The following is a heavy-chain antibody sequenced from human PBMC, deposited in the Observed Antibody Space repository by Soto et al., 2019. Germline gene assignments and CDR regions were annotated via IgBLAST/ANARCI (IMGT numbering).Heavy chain of an antibody. CDR3: ARDRVEGAGWFDP. D-gene: IGHD1-26*01. Sequence: GGSLRLSCTASGFILSDYYMNWMRQAPGKGLEWVSYISDSGNTIYYADSVKGRFTISRDNAKNSLYLQMNSLRADDTAVYYCARDRVEGAGWFDPWGRGSQVTVS. CDR2: ISDSGNTI. V-gene: IGHV3-11*01. J-gene: IGHJ5*02. CDR1: GFILSDYY.